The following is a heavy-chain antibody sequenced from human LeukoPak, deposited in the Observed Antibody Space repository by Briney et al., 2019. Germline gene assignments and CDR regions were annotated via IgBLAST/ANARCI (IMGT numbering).Heavy chain of an antibody. CDR3: AREPSSGWLGRHY. CDR1: GFTFSSSS. J-gene: IGHJ4*02. CDR2: ISSSSSTI. V-gene: IGHV3-48*02. D-gene: IGHD6-19*01. Sequence: PGGSLRLSCAASGFTFSSSSMNWVRQAPGKGLEWVSYISSSSSTIYYADSVKGRFTISRDNAKNSLYLQMNSVRDEDTSVYYCAREPSSGWLGRHYWGQGTLVTVSS.